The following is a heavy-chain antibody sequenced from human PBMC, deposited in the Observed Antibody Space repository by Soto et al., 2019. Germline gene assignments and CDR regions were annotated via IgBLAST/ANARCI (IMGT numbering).Heavy chain of an antibody. CDR3: AKAKRITMVRGVYAPADY. J-gene: IGHJ4*02. CDR2: ISYDGSNK. CDR1: GFTFSSYG. V-gene: IGHV3-30*18. D-gene: IGHD3-10*01. Sequence: GGSLRLSCAASGFTFSSYGMHWVRQAPGKGLEWVAVISYDGSNKYYADSVKGRFTISRDNSKNTLYLQMNSLRAEDTAVYYCAKAKRITMVRGVYAPADYWGQGTLVTVSS.